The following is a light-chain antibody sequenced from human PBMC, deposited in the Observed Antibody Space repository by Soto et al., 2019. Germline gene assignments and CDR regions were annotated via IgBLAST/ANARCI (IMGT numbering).Light chain of an antibody. CDR1: QDIGTD. CDR3: LQDYTYPWT. J-gene: IGKJ1*01. CDR2: AAS. Sequence: IRMTQSPSTLSASVEDRVTITCRASQDIGTDLGWYQQKPGQAPNLLIYAASSLRSGVPSRFSGSGSGTHFTLTINSLQAEDSATYFCLQDYTYPWTFGQGTKVDIK. V-gene: IGKV1-6*01.